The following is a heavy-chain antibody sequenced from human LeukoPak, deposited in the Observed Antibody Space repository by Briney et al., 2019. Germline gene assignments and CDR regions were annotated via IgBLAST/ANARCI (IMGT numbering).Heavy chain of an antibody. J-gene: IGHJ6*02. CDR2: IYYGGST. CDR1: GGSISSYY. CDR3: ARGRGGYSSRYYYYGMDV. Sequence: SETLSLTCTVSGGSISSYYWSWIRQPPGKGLEWIGYIYYGGSTNYNPSLKSRVTISVDTSKNQFSLKLSSVTAADTAVYYCARGRGGYSSRYYYYGMDVWGQGTTVTVSS. V-gene: IGHV4-59*01. D-gene: IGHD6-13*01.